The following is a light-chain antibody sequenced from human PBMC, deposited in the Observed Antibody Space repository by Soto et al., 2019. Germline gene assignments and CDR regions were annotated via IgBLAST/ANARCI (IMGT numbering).Light chain of an antibody. CDR1: QSVSSNY. J-gene: IGKJ3*01. V-gene: IGKV3-20*01. Sequence: EIVLTQSPGTLSLSPGERATLSCRASQSVSSNYLAWYQQKPGQAPRLLIYGASSRATGIPDRFSGSGSGADFTLTISRLEPGDFAVYYCQQYGSSPGFTFGPGTKVDIK. CDR2: GAS. CDR3: QQYGSSPGFT.